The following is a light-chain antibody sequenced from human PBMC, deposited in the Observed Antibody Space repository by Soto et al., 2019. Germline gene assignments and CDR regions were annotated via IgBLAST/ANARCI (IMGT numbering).Light chain of an antibody. CDR3: QQYGDTPPT. CDR1: QSVSSAY. Sequence: EIVLTQSPGTLSLSPWERATLSCMASQSVSSAYFAWYQYQPGQPLSLLIYAAASRATGIPDRFSGSGSGTDFTLTISRLEPEDFAVYYCQQYGDTPPTFGRGTKVDIK. J-gene: IGKJ2*01. CDR2: AAA. V-gene: IGKV3-20*01.